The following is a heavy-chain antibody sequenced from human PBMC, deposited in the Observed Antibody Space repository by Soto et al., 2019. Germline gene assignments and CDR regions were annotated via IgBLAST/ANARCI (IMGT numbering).Heavy chain of an antibody. Sequence: GGSLRLSCAASGFTFSSYAMSWVRQAPGKGLEWVSAISGSGGSTYYADSVKGRLTISRDNSKNTLYLQMNSLRAEDTAVYYCAKSDSTTVREYYFDYWGQGTLVTVSS. V-gene: IGHV3-23*01. D-gene: IGHD4-4*01. J-gene: IGHJ4*02. CDR2: ISGSGGST. CDR1: GFTFSSYA. CDR3: AKSDSTTVREYYFDY.